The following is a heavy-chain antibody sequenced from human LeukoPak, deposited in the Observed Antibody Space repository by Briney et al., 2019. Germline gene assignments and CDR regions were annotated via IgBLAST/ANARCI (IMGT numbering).Heavy chain of an antibody. CDR1: GYTFTSYA. V-gene: IGHV7-4-1*02. Sequence: GASVKVSCKASGYTFTSYAMNWVRQAPGQGLEWMGWIDTNTGNPTYAQGFTGRFVFSLDTSVSTAYLQISSLKAEDTAVYYCAREWIQLWSPYNWFDPWGQGTLVTVSS. D-gene: IGHD5-18*01. J-gene: IGHJ5*02. CDR3: AREWIQLWSPYNWFDP. CDR2: IDTNTGNP.